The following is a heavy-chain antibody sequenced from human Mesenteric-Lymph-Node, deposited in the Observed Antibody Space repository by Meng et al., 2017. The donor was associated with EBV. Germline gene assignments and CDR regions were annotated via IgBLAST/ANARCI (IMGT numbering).Heavy chain of an antibody. D-gene: IGHD1-26*01. CDR2: IYDSGIT. CDR1: GASVSGDSFY. V-gene: IGHV4-61*01. Sequence: QLQESGPRLVKPSETLSLTCTVSGASVSGDSFYWSWIRQPPGKGLEWIGFIYDSGITHYSPSLKSRVTISVDTSKNQFSLELRSMTPADTAVYYCARDRGWELLDYWGQGTLVTVSS. CDR3: ARDRGWELLDY. J-gene: IGHJ4*02.